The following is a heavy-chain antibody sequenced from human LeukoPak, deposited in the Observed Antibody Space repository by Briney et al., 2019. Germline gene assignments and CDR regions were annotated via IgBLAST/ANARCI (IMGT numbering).Heavy chain of an antibody. CDR3: ARSIQDIVLMVYGKGHNWFDP. CDR1: GYTFTGYY. D-gene: IGHD2-8*01. J-gene: IGHJ5*02. CDR2: ISPNSGGT. Sequence: ASVKVSCKASGYTFTGYYMHWVRQAPGQGLEWMGRISPNSGGTNYAQKFQGRVTMTRDTSISTAYMELSRLRSDDTAVYYCARSIQDIVLMVYGKGHNWFDPWGQGTLVTVSS. V-gene: IGHV1-2*06.